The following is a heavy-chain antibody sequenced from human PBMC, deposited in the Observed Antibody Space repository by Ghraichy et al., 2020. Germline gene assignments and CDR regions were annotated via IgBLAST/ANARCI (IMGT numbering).Heavy chain of an antibody. Sequence: AAVKVSCKASGYTFTSYGVTWVRQAPGQGLEWMGWINAYNGNTNYAQKFQGRVTMTTDTSTSTAYMQLRSLRSDDTAVYYCARQDGNYGRGFDYWGQGTLVTVSS. CDR2: INAYNGNT. CDR1: GYTFTSYG. CDR3: ARQDGNYGRGFDY. J-gene: IGHJ4*02. D-gene: IGHD4-17*01. V-gene: IGHV1-18*04.